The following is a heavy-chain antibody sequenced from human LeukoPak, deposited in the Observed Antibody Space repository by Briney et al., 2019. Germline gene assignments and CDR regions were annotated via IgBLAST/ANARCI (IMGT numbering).Heavy chain of an antibody. J-gene: IGHJ4*01. CDR1: GDSISSTSYY. CDR3: ASRVYGLGSFNY. D-gene: IGHD3-10*01. Sequence: SETLSLTCTVSGDSISSTSYYWDWIRQPPGKGLEWIGCIYNSGTTYYNPSLKSRVTISVDTSKNQFSLKVSSVTAADTAVYYCASRVYGLGSFNYWGQGTLVTVSS. V-gene: IGHV4-39*01. CDR2: IYNSGTT.